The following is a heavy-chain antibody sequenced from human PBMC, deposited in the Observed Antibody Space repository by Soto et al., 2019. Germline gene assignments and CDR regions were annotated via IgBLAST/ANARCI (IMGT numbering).Heavy chain of an antibody. V-gene: IGHV1-69*02. J-gene: IGHJ4*02. CDR2: IIPILGIA. CDR3: AILAAAAIVKAWE. Sequence: ASVKVSCKASGGTFSSYTISWVRLAPGQGLEWMGRIIPILGIANYAQKFQGRVTITADKSTSTAYMELSSLRSEDTAVYYCAILAAAAIVKAWEWGQGTLVTVSS. D-gene: IGHD6-13*01. CDR1: GGTFSSYT.